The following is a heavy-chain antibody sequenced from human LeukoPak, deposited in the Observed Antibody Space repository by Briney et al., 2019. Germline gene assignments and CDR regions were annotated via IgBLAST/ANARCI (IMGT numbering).Heavy chain of an antibody. J-gene: IGHJ4*02. Sequence: GGSLRLSCTASGFTFSSYGMHWVRQAPGKGLEWVAVISYDGSNKYYADSVKGRFTISRDNSKNTLYLQMNSPRAEDTAVYYCAKFFYGSSSWGSWGQGTLVTVSP. V-gene: IGHV3-30*18. D-gene: IGHD6-13*01. CDR2: ISYDGSNK. CDR3: AKFFYGSSSWGS. CDR1: GFTFSSYG.